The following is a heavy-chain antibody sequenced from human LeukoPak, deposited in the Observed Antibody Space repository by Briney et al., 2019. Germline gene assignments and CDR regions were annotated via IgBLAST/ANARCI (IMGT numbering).Heavy chain of an antibody. D-gene: IGHD5-24*01. CDR2: IKQDGSEK. CDR3: ARWLELMRNFDW. V-gene: IGHV3-7*01. J-gene: IGHJ4*02. CDR1: GSTFSDYW. Sequence: GGSLRLSCVGSGSTFSDYWMSWVRQAPGKGLEWVANIKQDGSEKDYVDALKGRFTISRDNAKNSLYLQMNSLRAEDTAVYYCARWLELMRNFDWWGQGTLVTVSS.